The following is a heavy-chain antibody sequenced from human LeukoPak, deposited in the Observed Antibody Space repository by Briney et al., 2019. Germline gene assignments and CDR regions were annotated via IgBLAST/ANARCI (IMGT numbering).Heavy chain of an antibody. D-gene: IGHD6-13*01. J-gene: IGHJ4*02. Sequence: SETLSLTCTVSGGSISSYYWSRIRQPPGKGLEWIGYIHYSGSTNYNPSLKSRVTISVDTSKNQFTLNLSSVTAADTAVYYCARGSSSWYPSFDYWGQGTVVTVSS. CDR3: ARGSSSWYPSFDY. V-gene: IGHV4-59*12. CDR1: GGSISSYY. CDR2: IHYSGST.